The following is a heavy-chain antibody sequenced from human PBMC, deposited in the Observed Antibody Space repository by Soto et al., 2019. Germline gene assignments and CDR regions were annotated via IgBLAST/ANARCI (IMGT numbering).Heavy chain of an antibody. CDR3: ARLIGTSWFVG. V-gene: IGHV6-1*01. CDR1: GDSVSSNIVT. J-gene: IGHJ4*02. Sequence: SQTLSLTFAISGDSVSSNIVTWDWIRQSPSRGLEWLGRTYYRSQWFNDYAVSVKSRMTINADTPKNQFSLQLNYVTPEDTAVYYCARLIGTSWFVGWGQGTPVTVSS. D-gene: IGHD6-13*01. CDR2: TYYRSQWFN.